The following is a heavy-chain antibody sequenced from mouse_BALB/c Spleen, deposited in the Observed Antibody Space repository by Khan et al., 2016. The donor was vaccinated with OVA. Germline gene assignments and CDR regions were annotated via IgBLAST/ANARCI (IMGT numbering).Heavy chain of an antibody. CDR1: GFTFSDYY. D-gene: IGHD1-1*02. V-gene: IGHV5-4*02. CDR2: ISDAGSYT. J-gene: IGHJ3*01. CDR3: ARAGYGGFAY. Sequence: EVELVESGGGLVKPGGSLKLSCAASGFTFSDYYMYWVRQTPEQRLEWVATISDAGSYTYYPDSVKGRFTISRDHAKNHLYLQMSSLKSEDTAMYYCARAGYGGFAYWGQGTLVTVSA.